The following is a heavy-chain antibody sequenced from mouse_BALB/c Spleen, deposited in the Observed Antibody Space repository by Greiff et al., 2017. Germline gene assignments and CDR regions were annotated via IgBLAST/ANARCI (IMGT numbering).Heavy chain of an antibody. CDR2: SRNKANDYTT. CDR3: ARDLVGGAMDY. D-gene: IGHD1-1*01. CDR1: GFTFSDFY. Sequence: EVKVVESGGGLVQPGGSLRLSCATSGFTFSDFYMEWVRQPPGKRLEWIAASRNKANDYTTEYSASVKGRFIVSRDTSQSILYLQMNALRAEDTAIYYCARDLVGGAMDYWGQGTSVTVSS. V-gene: IGHV7-1*02. J-gene: IGHJ4*01.